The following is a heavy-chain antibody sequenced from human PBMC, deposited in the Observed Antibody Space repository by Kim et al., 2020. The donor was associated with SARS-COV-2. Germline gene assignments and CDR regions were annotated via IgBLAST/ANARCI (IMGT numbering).Heavy chain of an antibody. Sequence: GGSLRLSCAASGFTFSSYWMSWVRQAPGKGLEWVANIKQDGSEKYYVDSVKGRFTISRDNAKNSLYLQMNSLRAEDTAVYYCARGGVVVVPAAKDAFDIWGQGTMVTVSS. CDR3: ARGGVVVVPAAKDAFDI. J-gene: IGHJ3*02. V-gene: IGHV3-7*01. CDR2: IKQDGSEK. D-gene: IGHD2-2*01. CDR1: GFTFSSYW.